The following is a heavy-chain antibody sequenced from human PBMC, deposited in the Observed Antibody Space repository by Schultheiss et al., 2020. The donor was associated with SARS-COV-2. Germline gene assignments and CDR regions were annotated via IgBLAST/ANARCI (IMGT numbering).Heavy chain of an antibody. CDR2: IKSKTDGGTT. D-gene: IGHD4-17*01. J-gene: IGHJ4*02. Sequence: GGSLRLSCAASGFTFSNAWMNWVRQAPGKGLEWVGRIKSKTDGGTTDYAAPVKGRFTISRDDSKNTLYLQMNSLRAEDTAVYYCARDWRYGDPDEYWGQGTLVTVSS. V-gene: IGHV3-15*07. CDR3: ARDWRYGDPDEY. CDR1: GFTFSNAW.